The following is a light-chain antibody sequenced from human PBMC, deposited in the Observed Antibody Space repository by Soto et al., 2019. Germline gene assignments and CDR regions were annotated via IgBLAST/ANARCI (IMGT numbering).Light chain of an antibody. J-gene: IGKJ1*01. Sequence: DIQMTQSPSTLPASVGDRATITCRASQSISNWLAWYQQKPGTAPKVLIYHASNLQSGVPSRFSGSGSGTDFTLTISSLQPEDCATYYCLQDYNYPWTFGQGTKVDIK. CDR3: LQDYNYPWT. CDR2: HAS. CDR1: QSISNW. V-gene: IGKV1-5*01.